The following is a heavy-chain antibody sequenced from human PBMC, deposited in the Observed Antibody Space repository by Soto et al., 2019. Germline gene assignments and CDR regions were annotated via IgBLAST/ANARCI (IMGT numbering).Heavy chain of an antibody. J-gene: IGHJ4*02. CDR2: IYGGGDT. V-gene: IGHV3-66*01. CDR1: GLTVSSNY. CDR3: AAPDTSSWYMGFDY. Sequence: EVQLVESGGGSVQPGGSLRLSCAASGLTVSSNYMSWVRQAPGKGLEWVSVIYGGGDTYYADSVQGRFTISRDISKNTLYLQMNSLRGDDTAVYYCAAPDTSSWYMGFDYWGQGTLVTVSS. D-gene: IGHD6-13*01.